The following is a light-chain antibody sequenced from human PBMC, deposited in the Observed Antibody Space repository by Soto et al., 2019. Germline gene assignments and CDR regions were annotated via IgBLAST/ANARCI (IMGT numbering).Light chain of an antibody. V-gene: IGKV3-11*01. CDR1: QSVGAQ. CDR2: GAS. CDR3: QNRNDWGS. Sequence: PGETATLACTASQSVGAQFAWYQQKPGQSPRLLICGASNRASGISARFSGSGAGTDFTLTIASREPDDSAVYYCQNRNDWGSFGGGTRGEIK. J-gene: IGKJ4*01.